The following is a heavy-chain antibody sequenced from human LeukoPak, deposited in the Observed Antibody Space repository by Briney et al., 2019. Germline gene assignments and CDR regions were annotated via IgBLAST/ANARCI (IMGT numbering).Heavy chain of an antibody. CDR2: INSDGSST. D-gene: IGHD2-15*01. Sequence: GGSLRLSCAASGFTFSSYWMHWVRQAPGKGLVWVSRINSDGSSTSYADSVKGRFTISRDSAKNTLYLQMNSLRAEDTAVYYCARGGVVVVAATPLNYWGQGTLVTVPS. CDR3: ARGGVVVVAATPLNY. J-gene: IGHJ4*02. CDR1: GFTFSSYW. V-gene: IGHV3-74*01.